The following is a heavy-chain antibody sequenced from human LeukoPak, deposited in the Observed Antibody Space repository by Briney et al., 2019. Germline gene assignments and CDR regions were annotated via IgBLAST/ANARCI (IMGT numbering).Heavy chain of an antibody. J-gene: IGHJ4*02. V-gene: IGHV1-46*01. CDR2: INPSGGGT. CDR1: GGTFSSYA. Sequence: ASVKVSCKASGGTFSSYAISWVRQAPGQGLEWMGIINPSGGGTSYAQKFQGRVTMTRDTSTSTVYMELSSLTSDDTAVYYCARDAEGGAIDYWGQGTLVTVSS. D-gene: IGHD1-26*01. CDR3: ARDAEGGAIDY.